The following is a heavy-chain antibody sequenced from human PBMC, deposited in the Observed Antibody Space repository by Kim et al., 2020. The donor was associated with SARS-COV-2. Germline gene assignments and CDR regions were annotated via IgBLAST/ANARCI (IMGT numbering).Heavy chain of an antibody. CDR3: AKDFHCPNIVVVPAATNCYFYYYGMDV. CDR2: IWYDGSNK. D-gene: IGHD2-2*01. CDR1: GFTFSSYA. J-gene: IGHJ6*02. V-gene: IGHV3-33*06. Sequence: GGSLRLSCAASGFTFSSYAMHWVRQAPGKGLEWVAVIWYDGSNKYYADSVKGRFTISRDNSKNTLYLQMNSLRAEDTAVYYCAKDFHCPNIVVVPAATNCYFYYYGMDVWGQGTTVTVSS.